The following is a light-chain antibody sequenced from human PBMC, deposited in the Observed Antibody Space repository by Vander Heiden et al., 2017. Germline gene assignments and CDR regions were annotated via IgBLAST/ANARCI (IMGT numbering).Light chain of an antibody. V-gene: IGKV1-39*01. CDR3: QQSYSTARWT. J-gene: IGKJ1*01. CDR2: TTS. CDR1: QSISSY. Sequence: DIQMTQSPSSLSASVGDRVTIPCRASQSISSYLNWYQQKAGKAPKLLICTTSSLQSGVPSRFSGSGSGTDFTLTISSLQPEDSATYYCQQSYSTARWTFGQGTKVEIK.